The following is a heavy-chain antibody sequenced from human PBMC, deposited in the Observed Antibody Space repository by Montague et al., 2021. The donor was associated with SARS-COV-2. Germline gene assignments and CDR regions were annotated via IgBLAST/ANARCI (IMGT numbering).Heavy chain of an antibody. CDR2: TNYRSKWHY. J-gene: IGHJ6*02. V-gene: IGHV6-1*01. CDR3: ARDAHIGNTWPFSGYGMDV. CDR1: GDSVSSNHAA. Sequence: CAISGDSVSSNHAAWNWIRQSPSRGLEWLGRTNYRSKWHYDYAVSVKSRILIIPNTSENQFSLQLNSVTPEDTAVYYCARDAHIGNTWPFSGYGMDVWGQGTTVTVSS. D-gene: IGHD2-21*01.